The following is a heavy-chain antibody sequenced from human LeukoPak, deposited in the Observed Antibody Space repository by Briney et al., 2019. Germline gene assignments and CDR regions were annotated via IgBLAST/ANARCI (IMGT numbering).Heavy chain of an antibody. V-gene: IGHV4-39*07. J-gene: IGHJ4*02. Sequence: SETLSLTCTVSGGSISGSSYYWGWIRQPPGKGLEWIGSIYYSGSTYYNPSLKSRVTISVDTSKNQFSLKLSSVTAADTAVYYCARSGIAAAGPPVDYWGQGTLVTVSS. CDR3: ARSGIAAAGPPVDY. CDR2: IYYSGST. D-gene: IGHD6-13*01. CDR1: GGSISGSSYY.